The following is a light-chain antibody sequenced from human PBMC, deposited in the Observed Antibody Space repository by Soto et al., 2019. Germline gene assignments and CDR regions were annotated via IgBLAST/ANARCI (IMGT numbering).Light chain of an antibody. Sequence: EIVLTQSPATLSLSPGERATLSCRASQSVSRYLAWYQQKPGQAPRLLIYDEFNRATGIPARFSGSGSGTDFTLTISYLEPEDSAVYYCQQRSNWPVFGQGTRLEIK. CDR2: DEF. CDR3: QQRSNWPV. J-gene: IGKJ5*01. CDR1: QSVSRY. V-gene: IGKV3-11*01.